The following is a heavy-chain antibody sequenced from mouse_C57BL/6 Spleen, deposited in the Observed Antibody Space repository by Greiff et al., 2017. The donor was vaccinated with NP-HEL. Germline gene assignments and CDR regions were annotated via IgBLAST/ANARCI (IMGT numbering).Heavy chain of an antibody. CDR3: ARGDYYGSSYYFDY. Sequence: QVHVKQPGAELVKPGASVKLSCKASGYTFTSYWMQWVKQRPGQGLEWIGEIDPSDSYTNYNQKFKGKATLTVDTSSSTAYMQLSSLTSEDSAVYYCARGDYYGSSYYFDYWGQGTTLTVSS. J-gene: IGHJ2*01. V-gene: IGHV1-50*01. CDR2: IDPSDSYT. D-gene: IGHD1-1*01. CDR1: GYTFTSYW.